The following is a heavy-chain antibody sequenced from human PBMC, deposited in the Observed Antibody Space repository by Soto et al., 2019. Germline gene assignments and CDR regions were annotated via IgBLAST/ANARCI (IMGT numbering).Heavy chain of an antibody. D-gene: IGHD2-2*01. V-gene: IGHV3-48*01. J-gene: IGHJ6*03. CDR2: ISSSSSTI. CDR3: ARVLVVPAAQEGYYYYMDV. Sequence: GGSLRLSCAASGFTFSSYSMNWVRQAPGKGLEWVSYISSSSSTIYYADSVKGRFTIARDNAKNSLNLQMNSLRAEDTAVYYCARVLVVPAAQEGYYYYMDVWGKGTTVTVSS. CDR1: GFTFSSYS.